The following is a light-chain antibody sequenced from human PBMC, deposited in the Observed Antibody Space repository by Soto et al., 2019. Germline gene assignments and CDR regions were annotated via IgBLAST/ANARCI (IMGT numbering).Light chain of an antibody. CDR1: QSISSW. J-gene: IGKJ4*01. V-gene: IGKV1-12*01. CDR2: AAS. Sequence: DIQMTQSPSSVSAFVRDRVTITCRASQSISSWLAWYQQRPGKAPKLLIYAASNLQGGVPSRFSCSGSGTDFTLTISSLQPIDSATYFCQQSNSFPLTFGGGTKVEIK. CDR3: QQSNSFPLT.